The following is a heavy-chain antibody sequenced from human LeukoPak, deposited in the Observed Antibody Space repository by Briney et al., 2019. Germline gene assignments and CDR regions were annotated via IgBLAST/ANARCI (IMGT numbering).Heavy chain of an antibody. CDR2: IIPILGIA. D-gene: IGHD6-6*01. Sequence: SVKVSCKASGGTFSSYAISWVRQAPGQGLEWMGRIIPILGIANYAQKFQGRVTITADKSTSTAYMELSSLRSEDTAVYYCASSTYSSSYPRPNWFDPWGQGTLVTVSS. CDR1: GGTFSSYA. J-gene: IGHJ5*02. CDR3: ASSTYSSSYPRPNWFDP. V-gene: IGHV1-69*04.